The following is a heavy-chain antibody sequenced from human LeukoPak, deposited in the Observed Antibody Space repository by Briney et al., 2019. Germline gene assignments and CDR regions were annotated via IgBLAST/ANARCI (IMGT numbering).Heavy chain of an antibody. D-gene: IGHD6-13*01. CDR3: AKGRYSSTHHDFDY. CDR2: ISSDGNKK. CDR1: GITFRNYG. V-gene: IGHV3-30*12. J-gene: IGHJ4*02. Sequence: PGGSLRLSCAASGITFRNYGMHWVRQAPGKGLEWVAVISSDGNKKNYADSVKGRFTISRDNSKNTLYLQMNSLRAEDTAVYYCAKGRYSSTHHDFDYWGQGTLVSVSS.